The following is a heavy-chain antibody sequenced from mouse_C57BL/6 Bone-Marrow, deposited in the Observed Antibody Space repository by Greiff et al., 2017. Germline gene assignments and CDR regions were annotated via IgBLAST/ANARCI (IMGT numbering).Heavy chain of an antibody. CDR3: TRVIITTVRGHYFDY. J-gene: IGHJ2*01. D-gene: IGHD1-1*01. CDR2: ISSGGDYI. CDR1: GFTFSSYA. Sequence: DVMLVESGEGLVKPGGSLKLSCAASGFTFSSYAMSWVRQTPEKRLEWVAYISSGGDYIYYADTVKGRFTISRDNARNTLYLQMSSLKSEDTAMYYCTRVIITTVRGHYFDYWGQGTTLTVSS. V-gene: IGHV5-9-1*02.